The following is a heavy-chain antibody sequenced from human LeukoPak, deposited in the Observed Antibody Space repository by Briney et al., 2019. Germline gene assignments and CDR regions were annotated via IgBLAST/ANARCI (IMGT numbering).Heavy chain of an antibody. CDR2: ISGSGGST. Sequence: PGGSLRLSCAASGFTFSSYGMHWVRQAPGKGLEWVSAISGSGGSTYYADSVKGRFTISRDNSKNTLYLQMNSLRAEDTAVYYCAKGKRSYDFWSGRYYYYGMDVWGQGTTVTVSS. D-gene: IGHD3-3*01. V-gene: IGHV3-23*01. J-gene: IGHJ6*02. CDR3: AKGKRSYDFWSGRYYYYGMDV. CDR1: GFTFSSYG.